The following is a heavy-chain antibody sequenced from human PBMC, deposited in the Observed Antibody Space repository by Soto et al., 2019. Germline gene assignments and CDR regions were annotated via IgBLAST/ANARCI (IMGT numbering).Heavy chain of an antibody. V-gene: IGHV1-69*01. Sequence: QVQLVQSGAEVKKPGSSVKVSCRASAGSFNDYAISWVRQAPGEGLEWMGGFIPIFGTTNYAEKFQGKITITADGSTITTSMELTSLRSEDTAVYYCARSIGSSSFYFDFWGQGTLVTVSS. D-gene: IGHD6-6*01. CDR2: FIPIFGTT. J-gene: IGHJ4*02. CDR3: ARSIGSSSFYFDF. CDR1: AGSFNDYA.